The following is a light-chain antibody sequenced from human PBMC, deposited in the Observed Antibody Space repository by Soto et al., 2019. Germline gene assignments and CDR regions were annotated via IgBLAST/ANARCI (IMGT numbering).Light chain of an antibody. Sequence: EIVLTPSPATLSVSPGARATLSCRASQSVSSSYLAWYQQKPGQAPRLLIYGASNRATGIPDRFSGSGSGTDFTLTISRLEPEDFAVYYCQQYGSSGTFGQGTKVDIK. CDR1: QSVSSSY. CDR2: GAS. V-gene: IGKV3-20*01. J-gene: IGKJ1*01. CDR3: QQYGSSGT.